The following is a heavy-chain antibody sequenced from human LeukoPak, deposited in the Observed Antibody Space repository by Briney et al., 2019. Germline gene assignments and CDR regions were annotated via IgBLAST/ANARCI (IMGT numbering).Heavy chain of an antibody. CDR3: ARDRSTTHFDY. D-gene: IGHD5/OR15-5a*01. V-gene: IGHV3-30*03. Sequence: GGSLRLSCAASGFTFSAYGMHWVRQAPGKGLEWVAVIAYDGSIKYYADSVKGRFTISRDNSKNTLFLQLNSLRGEDTAVYYCARDRSTTHFDYWGQGTLVTVSS. CDR1: GFTFSAYG. J-gene: IGHJ4*02. CDR2: IAYDGSIK.